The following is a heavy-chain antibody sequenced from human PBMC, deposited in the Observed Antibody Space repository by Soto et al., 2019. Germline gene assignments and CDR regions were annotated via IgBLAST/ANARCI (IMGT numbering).Heavy chain of an antibody. CDR3: ARVPGNWNFWYYVDY. Sequence: QVQMQESGPGQVKPSQTLSLTCTVSGGSFSSGDYYWSWIRQHPGKGLEWIGYIYSSGSTYYNPSLKSRVTISVDTSKKQFSLELSSVTAADTAVYYCARVPGNWNFWYYVDYWGHRTLVTVSS. CDR2: IYSSGST. V-gene: IGHV4-31*03. J-gene: IGHJ4*01. D-gene: IGHD1-7*01. CDR1: GGSFSSGDYY.